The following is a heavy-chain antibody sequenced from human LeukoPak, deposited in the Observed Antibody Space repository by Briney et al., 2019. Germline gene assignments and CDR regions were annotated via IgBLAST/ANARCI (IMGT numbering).Heavy chain of an antibody. D-gene: IGHD6-19*01. V-gene: IGHV3-30-3*01. CDR3: ASLNLAVAGTFDY. CDR1: GCTFSSYA. J-gene: IGHJ4*02. Sequence: GGSLRLSCAASGCTFSSYAMHWIRQAPGKGLEWVAVISYDGSNKYYAASVKGRFTISRDNSKNTLYLQMNSLRAEDTAVYYCASLNLAVAGTFDYWGQGTLVTVSS. CDR2: ISYDGSNK.